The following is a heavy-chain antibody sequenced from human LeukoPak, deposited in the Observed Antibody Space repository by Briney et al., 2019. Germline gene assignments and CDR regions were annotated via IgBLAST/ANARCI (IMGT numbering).Heavy chain of an antibody. D-gene: IGHD6-19*01. CDR2: INTNTGNP. CDR3: ARPQWRESIAVAASPMDV. CDR1: GYTFTSYA. J-gene: IGHJ6*02. Sequence: ASVKVSCKASGYTFTSYAMNWVRQAPGQGLEWMGWINTNTGNPTYAQGFTGRFVFSLDTSVSTAYLQISSLKAEDTAVYYCARPQWRESIAVAASPMDVWGQGTTVTVSS. V-gene: IGHV7-4-1*02.